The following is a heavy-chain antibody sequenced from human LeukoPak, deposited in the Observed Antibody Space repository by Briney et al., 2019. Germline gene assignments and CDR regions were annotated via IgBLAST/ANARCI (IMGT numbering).Heavy chain of an antibody. D-gene: IGHD1/OR15-1a*01. Sequence: SETLSLTCSASGGSISGSYWNWIRHPPGKGLEWIGYVSYSGSINYNPSLKSRVTISVDTSKNQFSLKLSSVTAADTAVYYCARDPVEQPYWFFDLWGRGTLLTVSS. CDR3: ARDPVEQPYWFFDL. CDR2: VSYSGSI. CDR1: GGSISGSY. V-gene: IGHV4-59*01. J-gene: IGHJ2*01.